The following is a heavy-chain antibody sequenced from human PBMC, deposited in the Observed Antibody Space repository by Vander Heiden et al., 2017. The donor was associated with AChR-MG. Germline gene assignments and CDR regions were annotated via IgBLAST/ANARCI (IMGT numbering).Heavy chain of an antibody. CDR1: GFTFSRHG. D-gene: IGHD3-10*01. V-gene: IGHV3-30*02. Sequence: QVQLVESWGGVVQPGGSLRLPGAASGFTFSRHGMHWVRQAPGKGLEWVAFIRYDGSNKYYADSVKGRFTISRDNSKNTLYLQMNSLRAEDTAVYYCAKGFGELLSYPDDWFDPWGQGTLVTVSS. CDR2: IRYDGSNK. J-gene: IGHJ5*02. CDR3: AKGFGELLSYPDDWFDP.